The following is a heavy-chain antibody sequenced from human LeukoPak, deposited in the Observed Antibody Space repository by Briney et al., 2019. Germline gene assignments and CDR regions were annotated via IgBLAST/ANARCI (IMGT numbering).Heavy chain of an antibody. CDR2: ISYDGSYK. CDR1: GFTFRTFA. Sequence: GGSLTLSCAASGFTFRTFAMDWVRQAPGKGLEWVAMISYDGSYKYSMDSVKDRFTVSRDNPENTVDLHMTSLRPDDTAVYYCARQSFTPGLGALYAFDIWGQGTKVTVSS. CDR3: ARQSFTPGLGALYAFDI. V-gene: IGHV3-30*03. J-gene: IGHJ3*02. D-gene: IGHD2-15*01.